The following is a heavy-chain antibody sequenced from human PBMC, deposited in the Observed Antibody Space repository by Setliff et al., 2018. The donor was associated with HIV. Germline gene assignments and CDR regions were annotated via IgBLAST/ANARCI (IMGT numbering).Heavy chain of an antibody. Sequence: PSETLSLTCTVSGDSISTYCWIWIRQPPGKGLEWIGNIHSSGSTYYNPSLKSRVFISVDLSINQFSLKLHSVTAADTAVYYCASGEDSGTYGEPYDSWGQGALVTVSS. V-gene: IGHV4-59*04. CDR3: ASGEDSGTYGEPYDS. J-gene: IGHJ4*02. CDR2: IHSSGST. CDR1: GDSISTYC. D-gene: IGHD1-26*01.